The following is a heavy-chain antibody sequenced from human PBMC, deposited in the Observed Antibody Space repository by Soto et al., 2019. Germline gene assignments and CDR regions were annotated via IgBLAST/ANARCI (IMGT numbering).Heavy chain of an antibody. CDR3: ARVAITLIRGLKVDFYSMDV. Sequence: GXSVKVSFQASVYTFNNYGITWVRQAPGQGLEWLGWISVYNGNKNYAKKVQGRVSMTADTSTSTAHMELRSLQSDDTAVYFCARVAITLIRGLKVDFYSMDVWGQGTTVTVSS. V-gene: IGHV1-18*01. J-gene: IGHJ6*02. CDR1: VYTFNNYG. D-gene: IGHD3-10*01. CDR2: ISVYNGNK.